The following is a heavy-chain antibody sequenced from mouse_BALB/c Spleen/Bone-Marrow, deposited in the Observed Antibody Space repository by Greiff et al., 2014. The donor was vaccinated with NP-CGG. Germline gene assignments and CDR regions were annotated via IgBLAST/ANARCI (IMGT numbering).Heavy chain of an antibody. CDR1: GYSFTGYN. D-gene: IGHD1-1*01. J-gene: IGHJ2*01. V-gene: IGHV1-39*01. CDR2: IDPYYGGT. Sequence: VQLQQSGPELEKPGASVKISCKASGYSFTGYNMNWVKQSNGKSLEWIGNIDPYYGGTSYNQKFKGKATLTVDKSSSTAYMQLKSLTSEDSAVYYCARRGFITTVVEGYFDYWGQSTTLTVAS. CDR3: ARRGFITTVVEGYFDY.